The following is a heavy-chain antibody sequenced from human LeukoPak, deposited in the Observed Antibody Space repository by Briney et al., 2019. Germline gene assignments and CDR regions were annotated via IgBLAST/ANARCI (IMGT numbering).Heavy chain of an antibody. Sequence: GGSLRLSCAASGFTFSSSTMTWVRQSPGKGLEWVSSISSSSTYIYYADSVKGRFIISRDNAKNSLYLQMNSLRAEDTAVFYCARDFLNAIDIWGQGAMVTVSS. D-gene: IGHD2/OR15-2a*01. CDR3: ARDFLNAIDI. J-gene: IGHJ3*02. CDR2: ISSSSTYI. V-gene: IGHV3-21*01. CDR1: GFTFSSST.